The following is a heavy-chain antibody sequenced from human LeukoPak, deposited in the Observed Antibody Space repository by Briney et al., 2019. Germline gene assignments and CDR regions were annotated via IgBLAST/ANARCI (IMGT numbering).Heavy chain of an antibody. CDR3: ARGYCSGTSCHDY. V-gene: IGHV5-10-1*01. CDR1: GYSFINYW. Sequence: VESLNISFKGTGYSFINYWISWVRQMPGKGLERMGRIDPLDSYTNYSPSFQGHATISAEKSISTAYLQWSSLKASDSAMYYCARGYCSGTSCHDYWGQGTLVTVSS. J-gene: IGHJ4*02. D-gene: IGHD2-2*01. CDR2: IDPLDSYT.